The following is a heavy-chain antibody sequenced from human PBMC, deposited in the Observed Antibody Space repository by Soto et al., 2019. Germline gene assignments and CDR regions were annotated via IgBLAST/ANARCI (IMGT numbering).Heavy chain of an antibody. J-gene: IGHJ4*02. D-gene: IGHD1-26*01. CDR3: ARGLISGSHYSGGWYYFDS. V-gene: IGHV4-34*01. Sequence: PSETLSLTCDVYGESFSHYISTWIHQTPGKGLQWIGQINHSGGANYNPSLKSRVTISVHTSSSQFSLELSSVTAADTAVYYCARGLISGSHYSGGWYYFDSWGQGTQVTVSS. CDR2: INHSGGA. CDR1: GESFSHYI.